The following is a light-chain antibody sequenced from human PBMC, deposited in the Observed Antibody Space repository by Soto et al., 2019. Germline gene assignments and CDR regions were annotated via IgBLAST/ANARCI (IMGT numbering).Light chain of an antibody. Sequence: DIQLTQSPSFLSASVGDRVTITCRASQGISSYLAWYQQKPGKAPRLLIYAASTLQSGVSSRFSGSGSGTEFTLTISSLQPEDFATYYCQQHNSYPLTFGGGIKIENK. J-gene: IGKJ4*01. CDR3: QQHNSYPLT. CDR1: QGISSY. CDR2: AAS. V-gene: IGKV1-9*01.